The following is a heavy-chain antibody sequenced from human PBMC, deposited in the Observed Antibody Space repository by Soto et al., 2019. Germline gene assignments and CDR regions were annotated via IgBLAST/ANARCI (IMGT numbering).Heavy chain of an antibody. CDR1: GGTFSSYA. CDR2: IIPIFGTA. V-gene: IGHV1-69*13. D-gene: IGHD6-6*01. CDR3: AREIAARPGSDWFDP. J-gene: IGHJ5*02. Sequence: ASVKVSCKASGGTFSSYAISWVRQAPGQGLEWMGGIIPIFGTANYAQKFQGRVTITADESTSTAYMELSSLRSEDTAVYYCAREIAARPGSDWFDPWGQGTLVTVSS.